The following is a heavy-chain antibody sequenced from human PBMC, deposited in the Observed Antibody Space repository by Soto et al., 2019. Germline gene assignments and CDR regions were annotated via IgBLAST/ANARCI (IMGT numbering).Heavy chain of an antibody. CDR3: ARVTGRITGTTFEELSLDY. V-gene: IGHV4-59*01. CDR2: IYYSGST. CDR1: GGSISSYY. D-gene: IGHD1-7*01. Sequence: SETLSLTWTVSGGSISSYYWSWIRQPPGKGLEWIGYIYYSGSTNYNPSLKSRVTISVDTSKNQFSLKLSSVTAADTAVYYCARVTGRITGTTFEELSLDYWGQGTLVTVPQ. J-gene: IGHJ4*02.